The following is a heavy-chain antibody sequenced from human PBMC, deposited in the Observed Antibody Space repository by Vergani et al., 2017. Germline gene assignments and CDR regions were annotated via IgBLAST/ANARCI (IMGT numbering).Heavy chain of an antibody. CDR2: IHTNGVI. D-gene: IGHD3-16*01. CDR3: ARGNPYVDFDI. CDR1: GGSFNSGSYY. V-gene: IGHV4-61*02. J-gene: IGHJ3*02. Sequence: QVQLHESGPGLVKPSETLSLTCTVSGGSFNSGSYYWSWPRQPAGKRLEWIGRIHTNGVIHYNPSLNSRATISVDTSRNQISLKLTSVTATDTAIYFCARGNPYVDFDIWGQGTMITVSS.